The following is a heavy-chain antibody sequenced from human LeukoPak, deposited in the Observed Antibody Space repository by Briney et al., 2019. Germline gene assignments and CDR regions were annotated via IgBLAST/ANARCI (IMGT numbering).Heavy chain of an antibody. J-gene: IGHJ5*02. V-gene: IGHV4-34*01. Sequence: SETLSLTCAVYGGSFSGYYWSWIRQPPGKGLEWIGEINHSGSTNYNPSLKSRVTISVDTSENQFSLKLSSVTAADTAVYYCARERYFDPWGQGTLVTVSS. CDR3: ARERYFDP. CDR2: INHSGST. CDR1: GGSFSGYY. D-gene: IGHD3-9*01.